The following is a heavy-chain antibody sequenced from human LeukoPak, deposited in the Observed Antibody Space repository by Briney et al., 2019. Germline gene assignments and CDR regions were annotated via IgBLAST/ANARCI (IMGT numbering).Heavy chain of an antibody. V-gene: IGHV3-30*18. D-gene: IGHD3-10*01. CDR1: GFTFSSYG. J-gene: IGHJ6*04. CDR2: ISYDGSNK. CDR3: AKGGEFYYYYYGMDV. Sequence: GGSLRLSCAASGFTFSSYGMHCVRQAPGKGLEWVAVISYDGSNKYYADSVKGRLTISRDNSKNTLYLQMNSLRAEDTAVYYCAKGGEFYYYYYGMDVWGKGTTVTVSS.